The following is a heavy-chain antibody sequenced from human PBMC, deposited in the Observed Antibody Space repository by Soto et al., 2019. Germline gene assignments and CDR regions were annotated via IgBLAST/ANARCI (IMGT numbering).Heavy chain of an antibody. CDR1: GGTFSSYT. CDR3: ASSYGSGSYEYY. D-gene: IGHD3-10*01. Sequence: QVQLVQSGAEVKKPGSSVKVSCKASGGTFSSYTISWVRQAPGQGLEWMGRIIPILGIANYAQKFQGRVTITADKSTSTAYMELSSLRSEDTAVYYCASSYGSGSYEYYWGQGTLVTVSS. V-gene: IGHV1-69*02. CDR2: IIPILGIA. J-gene: IGHJ4*02.